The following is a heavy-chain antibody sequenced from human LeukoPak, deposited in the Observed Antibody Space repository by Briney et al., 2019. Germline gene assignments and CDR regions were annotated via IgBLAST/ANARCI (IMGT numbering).Heavy chain of an antibody. V-gene: IGHV4-59*01. CDR3: ARTSGDAFDI. J-gene: IGHJ3*02. CDR1: GGSISSYY. Sequence: SETLSLTCTVSGGSISSYYWSWIRQPPGKGLEWIGYIYYSGSTNYNPSLKSRVTISVDTSKNQFSLKLSSVTAADTAVYYCARTSGDAFDIWGQATMVTVSS. CDR2: IYYSGST.